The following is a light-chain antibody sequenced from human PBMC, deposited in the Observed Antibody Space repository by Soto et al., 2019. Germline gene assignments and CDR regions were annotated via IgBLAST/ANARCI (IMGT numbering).Light chain of an antibody. V-gene: IGKV3-11*01. Sequence: EIVLTQSPATLSLSPGERATLSCRASQSVSSYLAWYQQKPGQAPRLLIYDASNRATGIPARFSGSGSGTDFTLTISSLEPEDFAVYYCQQRSNHRLTFGGGTKVEIK. CDR1: QSVSSY. CDR3: QQRSNHRLT. CDR2: DAS. J-gene: IGKJ4*01.